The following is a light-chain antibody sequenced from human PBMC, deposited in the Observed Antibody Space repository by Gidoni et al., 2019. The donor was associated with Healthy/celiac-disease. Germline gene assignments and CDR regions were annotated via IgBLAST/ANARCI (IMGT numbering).Light chain of an antibody. CDR3: QQYYSTPT. CDR1: QSVLYSSTNKNY. CDR2: CAS. Sequence: DIVMTQSTDSLAVSLGERATINCKSSQSVLYSSTNKNYLAWYQQKPGQPPKLLIYCASTREAGVPYRFSGSGSGTDFTLTISSLQAEDVAVYYCQQYYSTPTFXXXTRLEIK. J-gene: IGKJ5*01. V-gene: IGKV4-1*01.